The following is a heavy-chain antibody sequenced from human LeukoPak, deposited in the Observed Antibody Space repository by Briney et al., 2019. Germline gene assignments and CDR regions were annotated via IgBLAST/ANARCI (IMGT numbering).Heavy chain of an antibody. V-gene: IGHV3-11*04. Sequence: GGSLRLSCAASGFTFSDYHMNWIRQAPGKGLEWLSYISPGGGTIYFADSVKGRSTLSRDYAKNTLHLQVASLTIEDMAVYYCARNGCPKGVCLDSWGHGTLVSVSS. CDR2: ISPGGGTI. CDR3: ARNGCPKGVCLDS. J-gene: IGHJ5*01. D-gene: IGHD2-8*01. CDR1: GFTFSDYH.